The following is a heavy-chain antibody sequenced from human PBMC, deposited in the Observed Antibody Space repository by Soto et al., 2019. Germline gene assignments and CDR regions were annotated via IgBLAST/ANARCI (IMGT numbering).Heavy chain of an antibody. CDR3: VRGTTAWRGMDS. D-gene: IGHD1-1*01. V-gene: IGHV3-74*01. CDR1: GFTFSTYC. CDR2: TCRYGREL. Sequence: GGSLSLSCAASGFTFSTYCMHWVRHTPGTGLVWVSRTCRYGRELYYADSVKGRFTISRDDAKNTLYLQMDSLRVEDTGIYYCVRGTTAWRGMDSWGQGALVTVSS. J-gene: IGHJ4*02.